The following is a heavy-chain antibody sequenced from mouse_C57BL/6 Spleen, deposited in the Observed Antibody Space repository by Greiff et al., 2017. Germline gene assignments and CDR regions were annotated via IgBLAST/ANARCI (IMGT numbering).Heavy chain of an antibody. CDR2: ISSGGSYT. V-gene: IGHV5-6*02. J-gene: IGHJ2*01. D-gene: IGHD1-1*01. CDR1: GFTFSSYG. CDR3: AGLSTVAATYYFDY. Sequence: EVKLVESGGDLVKPGGSLKLSCAASGFTFSSYGMSWVRQTPDKRLEWVATISSGGSYTYYPDSVKGRFPISRDNAKNTLSLQLSSLKSEDTAMYYWAGLSTVAATYYFDYWGQGTTLTVSS.